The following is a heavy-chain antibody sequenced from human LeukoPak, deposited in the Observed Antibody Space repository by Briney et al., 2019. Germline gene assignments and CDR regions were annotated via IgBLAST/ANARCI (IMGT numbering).Heavy chain of an antibody. V-gene: IGHV3-21*01. D-gene: IGHD3-3*01. J-gene: IGHJ4*02. Sequence: GGSLRLSCAASAFSLNAYNMNWVRQAPGKGLEWVSSISYTGTYIYYADSVKGRFTISRDNAKNSLYLQMTSLRADDTAVYYCAREPFWSGYYSNLHFDYWGQGTLVTVSS. CDR2: ISYTGTYI. CDR1: AFSLNAYN. CDR3: AREPFWSGYYSNLHFDY.